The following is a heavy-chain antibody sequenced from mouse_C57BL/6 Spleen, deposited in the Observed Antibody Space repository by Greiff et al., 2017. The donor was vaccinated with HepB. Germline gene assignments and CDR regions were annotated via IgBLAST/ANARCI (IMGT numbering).Heavy chain of an antibody. J-gene: IGHJ4*01. CDR3: AKTRTLDYYGSSYDYAMDY. D-gene: IGHD1-1*01. CDR2: IHPNSGST. CDR1: GYTFTSYW. Sequence: QVQLQQPGAELVKPGASVKLSCKASGYTFTSYWMHWVKQRPGQGLEWIGMIHPNSGSTNYNEKFKSKATLTVDKSSSTAYMQLSSLTSEDSAVYYCAKTRTLDYYGSSYDYAMDYWGQGTSVTVSS. V-gene: IGHV1-64*01.